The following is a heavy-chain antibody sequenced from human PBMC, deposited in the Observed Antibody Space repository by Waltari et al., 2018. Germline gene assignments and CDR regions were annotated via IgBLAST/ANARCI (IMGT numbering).Heavy chain of an antibody. CDR2: DYAGRPP. D-gene: IGHD5-12*01. V-gene: IGHV4-4*07. Sequence: QVQLQESGPGLVKPSETLSLTCTVSGDSISSYYWSWIRQPAGKGLEYIGRDYAGRPPTYNPSRESRVTMSVDTSENEFALKLSSVTAADTAVYYCAREVLPNATIWRSYFDYWGQGSLVTVSS. CDR1: GDSISSYY. CDR3: AREVLPNATIWRSYFDY. J-gene: IGHJ4*02.